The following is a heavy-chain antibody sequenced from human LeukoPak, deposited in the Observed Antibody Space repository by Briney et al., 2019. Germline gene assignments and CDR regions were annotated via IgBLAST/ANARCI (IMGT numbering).Heavy chain of an antibody. CDR2: IYDSGST. J-gene: IGHJ4*02. V-gene: IGHV4-39*01. CDR3: ARGWGLYSSGWSHTY. D-gene: IGHD6-19*01. CDR1: GCSTSSSSYY. Sequence: PSETLSLTCTVSGCSTSSSSYYGGWIRQPPGEGLDWIGSIYDSGSTYYNPSLKSRVTMSVDTSKNQFSLKLNSVTAADTAVYYCARGWGLYSSGWSHTYRGQGTLVTVSS.